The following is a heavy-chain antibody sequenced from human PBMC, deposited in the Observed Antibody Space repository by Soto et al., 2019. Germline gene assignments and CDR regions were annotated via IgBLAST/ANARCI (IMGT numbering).Heavy chain of an antibody. CDR1: GGSVMAPDW. D-gene: IGHD1-1*01. Sequence: SETLSLTFTLSGGSVMAPDWWNWVRQSPDKGLEWIAEVHISGHSNYNPSLRSRVSVSIDSSKNQFYLNLNSVTAADTAIYYCARVRQGCSANNCYFDPWGQGTQVTVSS. CDR2: VHISGHS. V-gene: IGHV4-4*02. CDR3: ARVRQGCSANNCYFDP. J-gene: IGHJ5*01.